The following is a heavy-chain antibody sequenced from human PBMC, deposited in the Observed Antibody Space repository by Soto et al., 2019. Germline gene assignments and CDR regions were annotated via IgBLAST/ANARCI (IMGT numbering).Heavy chain of an antibody. Sequence: QITFKESGPTLVKPTQPLTLTCTFSGFSLSTSGEGMGWIRQPTVKALEWLALIYWDDDKRYTPPLKSRLTITNETSKNQVVLTMTNIDTVDTATYYCAHGAAAGRADWFDPWGQGTLVTVSS. CDR3: AHGAAAGRADWFDP. V-gene: IGHV2-5*02. D-gene: IGHD6-13*01. CDR2: IYWDDDK. CDR1: GFSLSTSGEG. J-gene: IGHJ5*02.